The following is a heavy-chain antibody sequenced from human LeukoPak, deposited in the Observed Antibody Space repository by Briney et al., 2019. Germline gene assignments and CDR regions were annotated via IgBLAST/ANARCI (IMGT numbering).Heavy chain of an antibody. CDR2: IIDNGDIT. CDR3: AKLGGQQVYNYYVAV. D-gene: IGHD3-16*01. Sequence: GGSLRLSCTASGFTFRSYTMTWVRQAPGKGLEWVSGIIDNGDITYYANSVRGRFTISRDNSKNTLYLQMNSLRAEDTAVYYCAKLGGQQVYNYYVAVWGKGTTVAVSS. V-gene: IGHV3-23*01. J-gene: IGHJ6*03. CDR1: GFTFRSYT.